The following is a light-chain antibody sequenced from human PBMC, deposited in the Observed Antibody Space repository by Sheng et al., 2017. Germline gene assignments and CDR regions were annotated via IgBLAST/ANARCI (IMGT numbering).Light chain of an antibody. Sequence: DIQMTQSPSTLSASVGDRVTITCRASQSVRSQLAWYQQKPGKAPQILIYKASNLESAVPSRFSDSGSGTEFTLTISSLQPDDFATYYCQEYNSYAFGQGTKLEIK. CDR1: QSVRSQ. CDR3: QEYNSYA. CDR2: KAS. V-gene: IGKV1-5*03. J-gene: IGKJ2*01.